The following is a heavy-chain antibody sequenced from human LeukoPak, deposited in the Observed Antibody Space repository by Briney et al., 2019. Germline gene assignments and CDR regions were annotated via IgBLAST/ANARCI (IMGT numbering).Heavy chain of an antibody. CDR3: ARKITLFGVASHFDY. CDR1: GFTFSSYA. D-gene: IGHD3-3*01. CDR2: IRVSGST. J-gene: IGHJ4*02. Sequence: GGSLRLSCTTSGFTFSSYALSWVRQAPGKGLEWVSGIRVSGSTYYPDSVTGRFTISRDNSKNTLYLQMNSLRPEDTAVYYCARKITLFGVASHFDYWGQGTLVSVSS. V-gene: IGHV3-23*01.